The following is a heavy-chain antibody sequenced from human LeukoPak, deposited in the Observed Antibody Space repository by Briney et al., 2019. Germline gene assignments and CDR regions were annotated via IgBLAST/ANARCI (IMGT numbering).Heavy chain of an antibody. CDR2: INHSGST. CDR1: GGSFSGYY. V-gene: IGHV4-34*01. CDR3: ARREYDFWSGLYWFDP. Sequence: NSSETLSLTCAVYGGSFSGYYWSWIRQPPGKGLEWIGEINHSGSTNYNPSLKSRVTISVDTSKNQFSLKLSPVTAADTAVYYCARREYDFWSGLYWFDPWGQGTLVTVSS. D-gene: IGHD3-3*01. J-gene: IGHJ5*02.